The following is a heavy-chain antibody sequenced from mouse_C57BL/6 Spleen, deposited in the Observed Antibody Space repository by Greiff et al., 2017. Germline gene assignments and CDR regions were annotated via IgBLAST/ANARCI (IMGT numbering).Heavy chain of an antibody. CDR2: ISDGGSYT. V-gene: IGHV5-4*01. CDR1: GFTFSSYA. Sequence: EVQRVESGGGLVKPGGSLKLSCAASGFTFSSYAMSWVRQTPEKRLEWVATISDGGSYTYYPDNVKGRFTISRDNAKNNLYLQMSHLKSEDTAMYYCARGGGYYYGSSYWYYDVWGTGTTVTVSS. CDR3: ARGGGYYYGSSYWYYDV. J-gene: IGHJ1*03. D-gene: IGHD1-1*01.